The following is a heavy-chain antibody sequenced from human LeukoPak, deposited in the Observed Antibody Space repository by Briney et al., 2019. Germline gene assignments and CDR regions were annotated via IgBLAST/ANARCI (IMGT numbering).Heavy chain of an antibody. CDR3: ARAPRLSPFDP. CDR2: INPSGCST. V-gene: IGHV1-46*01. J-gene: IGHJ5*02. CDR1: GYTFTSYY. Sequence: GASVKVSCKASGYTFTSYYMDWVRQGPGQGLEWIGTINPSGCSTSYAQKFQGRVTMTRDMSTSTVYMELSSLRSEDTAEYYCARAPRLSPFDPWGQGTLVTVSS.